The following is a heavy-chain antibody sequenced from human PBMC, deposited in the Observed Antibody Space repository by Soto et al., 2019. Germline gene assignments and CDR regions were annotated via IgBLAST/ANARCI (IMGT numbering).Heavy chain of an antibody. V-gene: IGHV4-30-2*01. CDR3: ARVGDGGMTTNPYYYNGMDV. D-gene: IGHD4-4*01. CDR2: IYHSGST. CDR1: GGSISSGGYS. J-gene: IGHJ6*02. Sequence: PSETLSLTCAVSGGSISSGGYSWSWIRQPPGKGLEWIGYIYHSGSTYYNPSLKSRVTISVDRSKNQFSLKLSSVTAADTAVYYCARVGDGGMTTNPYYYNGMDVWGPGTTVTVSS.